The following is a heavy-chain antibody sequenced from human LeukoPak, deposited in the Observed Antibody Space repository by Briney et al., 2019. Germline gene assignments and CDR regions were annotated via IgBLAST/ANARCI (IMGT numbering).Heavy chain of an antibody. CDR2: ISSSSSYI. Sequence: GGSLRLPCAASGFTFSSYSMNWVRQAPGKGLEWVSSISSSSSYIYYADSVKGRFTISRDNAKNSLYLQMNSLRAEDTAVYYCARDGFRRRIAAAGKGGPFDYWGQGTLVTVSS. J-gene: IGHJ4*02. V-gene: IGHV3-21*01. D-gene: IGHD6-13*01. CDR3: ARDGFRRRIAAAGKGGPFDY. CDR1: GFTFSSYS.